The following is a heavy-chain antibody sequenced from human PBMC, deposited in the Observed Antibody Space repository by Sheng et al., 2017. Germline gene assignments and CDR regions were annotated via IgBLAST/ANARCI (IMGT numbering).Heavy chain of an antibody. CDR3: ARGPVVTPYYYYGMDV. CDR1: EFTFSDYY. Sequence: QMQMVESVGGLVKPGGSLRLSCAASEFTFSDYYMSWIRQAPGKGLEWVAYISSRGGTIYYAEFVKGRFTISRDNAKNSLYLQMNSLRVEDTAVYYCARGPVVTPYYYYGMDVWGKGPRSPSPQ. D-gene: IGHD3-22*01. CDR2: ISSRGGTI. V-gene: IGHV3-11*01. J-gene: IGHJ6*01.